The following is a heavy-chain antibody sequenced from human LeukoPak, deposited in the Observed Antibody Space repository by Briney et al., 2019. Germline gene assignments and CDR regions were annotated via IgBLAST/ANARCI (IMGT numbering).Heavy chain of an antibody. J-gene: IGHJ4*02. CDR2: INSDGTST. V-gene: IGHV3-74*01. D-gene: IGHD1-26*01. CDR1: GFTFSRTW. CDR3: ARDNYYSIDY. Sequence: GGSLRLSCGASGFTFSRTWMHWVRQAPGKGLVCVSRINSDGTSTVYADSVKGRFTISRDNAKNTVYLQMSGLGVDDTAVYYCARDNYYSIDYWGQGTLVTVSS.